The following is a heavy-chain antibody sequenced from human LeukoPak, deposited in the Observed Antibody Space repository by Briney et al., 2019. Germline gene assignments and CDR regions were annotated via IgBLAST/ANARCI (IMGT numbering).Heavy chain of an antibody. V-gene: IGHV1-69*04. CDR2: IIPVLNIT. D-gene: IGHD5-18*01. CDR3: ARDQGLTAPPPYGLDV. CDR1: GGTFSSSA. J-gene: IGHJ6*02. Sequence: GAPVKVSCKTSGGTFSSSAITWVRQAPGQGLEWMGRIIPVLNITTYAQKFQGSVTITADTSTSTAYMELSSLRSEETAVYYCARDQGLTAPPPYGLDVWGQGTTVIVSS.